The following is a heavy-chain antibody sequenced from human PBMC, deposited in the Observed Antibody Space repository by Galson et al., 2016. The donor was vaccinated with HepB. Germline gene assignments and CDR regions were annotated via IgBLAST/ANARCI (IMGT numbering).Heavy chain of an antibody. V-gene: IGHV3-7*01. Sequence: SLRLSCAASGLIFSSYWMSWVRQAPGKGLEWVANINPDGSYTFYIDSVKGRFSISRDNANHSLFLQMNSLRAEDTAVYYCARGIAARPGYYFYMDVWGKGTTVIVSS. D-gene: IGHD6-6*01. CDR2: INPDGSYT. CDR3: ARGIAARPGYYFYMDV. CDR1: GLIFSSYW. J-gene: IGHJ6*03.